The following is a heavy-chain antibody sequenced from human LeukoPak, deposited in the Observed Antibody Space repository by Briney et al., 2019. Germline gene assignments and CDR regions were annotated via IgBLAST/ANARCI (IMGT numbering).Heavy chain of an antibody. CDR2: IYNSGST. Sequence: SETLSLTCVVSGHSSSTAYSISSGYYWGWIRQPPGKGLEWIGSIYNSGSTHYNPSLKSRVTISVDTSKNQFSLKLSSVTAADTAVSYCARNASVVVPAAMPEGLHYFDYWGQGTLVTVSS. CDR3: ARNASVVVPAAMPEGLHYFDY. D-gene: IGHD2-2*01. V-gene: IGHV4-38-2*01. CDR1: GHSSSTAYSISSGYY. J-gene: IGHJ4*02.